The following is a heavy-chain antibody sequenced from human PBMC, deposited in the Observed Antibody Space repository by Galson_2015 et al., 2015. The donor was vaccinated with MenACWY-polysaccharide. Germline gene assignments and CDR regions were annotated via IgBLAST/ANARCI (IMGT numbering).Heavy chain of an antibody. CDR2: MNPNSGNT. Sequence: SVKVSCKASGYTFTSYDINWVRQATGQGLEWMGWMNPNSGNTGYAQKFQGRVTMTRDTSISTAYMELSSPRSEDTAVYYCARGGRAVSNRNWFDPWGQGTLVTVSS. J-gene: IGHJ5*02. V-gene: IGHV1-8*01. CDR1: GYTFTSYD. D-gene: IGHD3-10*01. CDR3: ARGGRAVSNRNWFDP.